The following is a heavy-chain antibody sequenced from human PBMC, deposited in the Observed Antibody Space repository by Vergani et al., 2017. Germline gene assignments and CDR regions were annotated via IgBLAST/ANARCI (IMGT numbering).Heavy chain of an antibody. CDR1: GFTFSSYA. J-gene: IGHJ6*03. CDR2: ISYDGSNK. CDR3: ARGDLEVYYYMDV. V-gene: IGHV3-30*01. Sequence: QVQLVESGGGVVQPGRSLRLSCAASGFTFSSYAMHWVRQAPGKGLEWVAVISYDGSNKYYADSVKGRFTISRDNSKNTLYLQMNSLRAEDTAVYYCARGDLEVYYYMDVWGKGP.